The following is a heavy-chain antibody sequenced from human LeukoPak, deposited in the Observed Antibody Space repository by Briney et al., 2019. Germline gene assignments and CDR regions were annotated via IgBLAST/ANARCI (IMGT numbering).Heavy chain of an antibody. CDR1: GFTFSSYD. CDR3: AKFTRSSGDCL. J-gene: IGHJ4*02. Sequence: GGSLRLSCAASGFTFSSYDMHWVRQATGKGLEWVSAIGTAGDTYYPGSVKGRFTISRENAKNSLYLQMNSLRAEDTAVYYCAKFTRSSGDCLWGQGILVTVSS. CDR2: IGTAGDT. V-gene: IGHV3-13*01. D-gene: IGHD2-21*01.